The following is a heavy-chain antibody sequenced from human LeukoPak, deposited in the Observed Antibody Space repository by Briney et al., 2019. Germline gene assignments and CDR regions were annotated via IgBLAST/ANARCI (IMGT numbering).Heavy chain of an antibody. D-gene: IGHD2-15*01. V-gene: IGHV3-23*01. CDR1: GFTFGSYM. CDR2: ISSNGGST. Sequence: PPGGSLRLSCAASGFTFGSYMMTWVRQAPGRGLEWVSAISSNGGSTYYADSVKGRFTTSRANSTNTLYLQISSLRAEDTAVSSCARCCSGASCYSGVDYWGQGTLVPVSS. CDR3: ARCCSGASCYSGVDY. J-gene: IGHJ4*02.